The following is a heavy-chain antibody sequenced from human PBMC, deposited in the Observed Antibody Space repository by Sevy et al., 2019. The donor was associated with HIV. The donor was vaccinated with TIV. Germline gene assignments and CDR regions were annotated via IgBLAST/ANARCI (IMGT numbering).Heavy chain of an antibody. CDR1: EFMFSTYA. D-gene: IGHD6-19*01. CDR3: ARDAGYSTDWYPSDY. J-gene: IGHJ4*02. CDR2: ISYDGSRH. V-gene: IGHV3-30-3*01. Sequence: GGSLRLSCAAYEFMFSTYAMHWVRQAPGKGLEWVAVISYDGSRHYYGESVKGRFTISRDNSKNTLFLQMNSLRLEDTAFYYCARDAGYSTDWYPSDYWGQGTLVTVSS.